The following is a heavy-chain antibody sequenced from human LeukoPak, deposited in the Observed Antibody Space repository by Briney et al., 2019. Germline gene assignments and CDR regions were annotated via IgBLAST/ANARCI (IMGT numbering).Heavy chain of an antibody. V-gene: IGHV4-34*01. Sequence: SETLSLTCAVYGGSFSGYYWSWIRQPPGKGLEWIGEINHSGSTNYNPSLKSRVTISVDTSKSQFSLKLSSVTAADTAVYYCASSAIVGATTSSNDYWGQGALVTVSS. D-gene: IGHD1-26*01. J-gene: IGHJ4*02. CDR3: ASSAIVGATTSSNDY. CDR2: INHSGST. CDR1: GGSFSGYY.